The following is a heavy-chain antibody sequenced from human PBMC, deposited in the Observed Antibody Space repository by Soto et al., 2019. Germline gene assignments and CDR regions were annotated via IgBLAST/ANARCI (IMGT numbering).Heavy chain of an antibody. D-gene: IGHD3-10*01. CDR3: ARTYYSGSGSYYIFDY. CDR2: IYPGDSDT. J-gene: IGHJ4*02. Sequence: PGESLKISCKGSGYSFTSYWIGWVRQMPGKGLEWMGIIYPGDSDTRYSPSFQGHVTMSADKSISTAYLQWSSLMASDTAMYYCARTYYSGSGSYYIFDYWGRGTLVTVSS. V-gene: IGHV5-51*01. CDR1: GYSFTSYW.